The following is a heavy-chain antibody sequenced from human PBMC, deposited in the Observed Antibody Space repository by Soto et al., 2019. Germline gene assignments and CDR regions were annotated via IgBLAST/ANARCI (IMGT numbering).Heavy chain of an antibody. V-gene: IGHV3-74*01. J-gene: IGHJ4*02. Sequence: GGSLRLSCAASGFTFSSYWMHWVRQAPGKGLVWVSRINSDGSSTSYADSVKGRFTISRDNAKNTLYLQMNSLRAEDTAVYYCIRTSLVVAAATREDYWGQGTLVTVSS. D-gene: IGHD2-15*01. CDR2: INSDGSST. CDR1: GFTFSSYW. CDR3: IRTSLVVAAATREDY.